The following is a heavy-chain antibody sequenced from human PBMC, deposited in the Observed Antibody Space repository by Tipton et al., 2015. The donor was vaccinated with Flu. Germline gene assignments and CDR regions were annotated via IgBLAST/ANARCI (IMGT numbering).Heavy chain of an antibody. CDR3: AKDSNFDWLLSPDYYYYGVDV. D-gene: IGHD3-9*01. CDR1: GFTFDDYA. J-gene: IGHJ6*02. V-gene: IGHV3-9*01. Sequence: SLRLSCAASGFTFDDYAMHWVRQAPGKGLEWVSGISWNSGSIGYADSVKGRFTISRDNAKNSLYLQMNSLRAEDTALYYCAKDSNFDWLLSPDYYYYGVDVWGQGTTVTVSS. CDR2: ISWNSGSI.